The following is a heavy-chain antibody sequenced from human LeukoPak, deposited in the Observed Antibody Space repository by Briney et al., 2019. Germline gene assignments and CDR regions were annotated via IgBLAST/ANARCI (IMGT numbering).Heavy chain of an antibody. CDR1: GGSISTYY. J-gene: IGHJ4*02. D-gene: IGHD4-23*01. V-gene: IGHV4-59*01. Sequence: SETLSLTCTVSGGSISTYYWSWIRQPPGKGLEWIGYVFHTGSTNYNPSLKSRVTISLDTSKNQISLILSSVTAADTAVYYCAKTTDYGGSLFDYWGQGTLVTVSS. CDR3: AKTTDYGGSLFDY. CDR2: VFHTGST.